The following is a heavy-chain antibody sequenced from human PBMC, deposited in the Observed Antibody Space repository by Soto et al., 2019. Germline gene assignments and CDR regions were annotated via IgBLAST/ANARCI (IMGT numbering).Heavy chain of an antibody. CDR2: MNPNSGNT. CDR3: ARVFFGRSIVVVAATDYYYYYMDV. CDR1: GYTFTSYD. V-gene: IGHV1-8*01. D-gene: IGHD2-15*01. Sequence: ASVKVSCKASGYTFTSYDINWVRQATGQGLEWMGWMNPNSGNTGYAQKLQGRVTMTRNTSISTAYMELSSLRSEDTAVYYCARVFFGRSIVVVAATDYYYYYMDVWGKGTTVTVSS. J-gene: IGHJ6*03.